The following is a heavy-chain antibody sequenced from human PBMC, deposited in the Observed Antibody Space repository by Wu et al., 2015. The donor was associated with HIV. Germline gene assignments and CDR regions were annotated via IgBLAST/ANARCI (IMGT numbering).Heavy chain of an antibody. CDR3: ARPNYDSSGYDAFDI. CDR1: GYAFTGYY. J-gene: IGHJ3*02. Sequence: QVQLVQSGAEVKKPGASMKVSCMASGYAFTGYYLHWVRQAPGQGLEWMGWINPNSGDTNCAQSFEGRVTMSRDTSITTAYMELSSLRYDDTAMYFCARPNYDSSGYDAFDIWGQGTMVTVSS. V-gene: IGHV1-2*02. D-gene: IGHD3-22*01. CDR2: INPNSGDT.